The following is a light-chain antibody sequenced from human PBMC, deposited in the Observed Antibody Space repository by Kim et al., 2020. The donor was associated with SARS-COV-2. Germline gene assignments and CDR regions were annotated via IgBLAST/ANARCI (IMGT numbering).Light chain of an antibody. CDR3: LLYDACAHVL. Sequence: GGTVTLTCAFNTGAVTSSSDPNWFQQKPGQAPKSLVYNTNNKPSWTPARFSGSLLGGKAALTLSSVQPEDEAVYYCLLYDACAHVLFGGGTQLTVL. V-gene: IGLV7-43*01. CDR1: TGAVTSSSD. J-gene: IGLJ3*02. CDR2: NTN.